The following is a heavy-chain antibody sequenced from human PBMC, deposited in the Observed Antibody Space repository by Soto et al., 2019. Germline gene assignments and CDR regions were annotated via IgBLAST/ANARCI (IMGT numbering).Heavy chain of an antibody. J-gene: IGHJ4*02. CDR3: ARTDNPGQFDY. Sequence: QVQLQESGPGLVNPSQTLSLTCTVSGCSISSGDYYWSWIRQPPGKGLEWIVYIYYSGSTYYKPSLKSRVTISVDTSKNQFSLKLSSVTAADTAVYYCARTDNPGQFDYWGQGTLVTVSS. V-gene: IGHV4-30-4*01. CDR1: GCSISSGDYY. CDR2: IYYSGST. D-gene: IGHD1-20*01.